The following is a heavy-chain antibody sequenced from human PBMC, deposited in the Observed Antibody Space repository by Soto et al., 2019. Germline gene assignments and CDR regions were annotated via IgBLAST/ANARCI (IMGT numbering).Heavy chain of an antibody. Sequence: GGSLRLSCVASGFTFEYYSLHWVRQVPGKGLEWVAGISGNSGSSGYADSVRGRFTVSRDNAKNSLFLQMSSLSPEDTALYYCTNRRSARPGFDAFDLWGQGTMVTVSS. V-gene: IGHV3-9*01. CDR2: ISGNSGSS. J-gene: IGHJ3*01. CDR1: GFTFEYYS. D-gene: IGHD3-10*01. CDR3: TNRRSARPGFDAFDL.